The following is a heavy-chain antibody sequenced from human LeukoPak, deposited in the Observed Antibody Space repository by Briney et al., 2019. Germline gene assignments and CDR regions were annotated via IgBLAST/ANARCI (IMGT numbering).Heavy chain of an antibody. J-gene: IGHJ4*02. Sequence: SGGSLRLSCAASGFTFSSYWTHWVRQAPGKGLVWVSRINSDGSSTSYADSVKGRFTISRDNAKNTLYLQMNRLRAEDTAVYYCARDRGYGYLFDYWGQGTLVTVSS. CDR1: GFTFSSYW. V-gene: IGHV3-74*01. CDR3: ARDRGYGYLFDY. CDR2: INSDGSST. D-gene: IGHD5-18*01.